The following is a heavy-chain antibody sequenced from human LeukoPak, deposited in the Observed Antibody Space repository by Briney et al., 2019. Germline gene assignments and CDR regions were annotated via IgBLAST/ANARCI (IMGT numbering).Heavy chain of an antibody. J-gene: IGHJ4*02. V-gene: IGHV4-59*08. CDR1: GGSITNYY. D-gene: IGHD3-9*01. Sequence: KPSATLSLTCTVSGGSITNYYCNWIRPPPGKGLEWIGYIYNTGNTKYNPSLKTRVTISGDTSKKQFSLNLSSVTAADTAVYYCAGGPWFYFHSWGQRTLVTVSS. CDR2: IYNTGNT. CDR3: AGGPWFYFHS.